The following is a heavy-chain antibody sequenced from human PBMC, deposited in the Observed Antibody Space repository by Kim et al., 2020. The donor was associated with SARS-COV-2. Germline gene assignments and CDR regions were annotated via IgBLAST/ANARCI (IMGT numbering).Heavy chain of an antibody. J-gene: IGHJ4*02. CDR1: GFTFDNFA. CDR2: VSVTGERT. Sequence: GGSLRLSCAASGFTFDNFAMSWVRQAPGKGLEWVSTVSVTGERTYYANSVKGRFIVSRDNSKNTLSLQINSLRAQDTAVYYCAKPSVIEHDGRGYFDYWGQGTLVSVPS. D-gene: IGHD3-22*01. V-gene: IGHV3-23*01. CDR3: AKPSVIEHDGRGYFDY.